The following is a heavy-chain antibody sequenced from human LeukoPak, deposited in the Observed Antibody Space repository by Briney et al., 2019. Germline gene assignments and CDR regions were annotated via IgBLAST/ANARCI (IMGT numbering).Heavy chain of an antibody. V-gene: IGHV3-53*01. CDR2: IYSGGTT. CDR3: ARASLAAALSPIDY. D-gene: IGHD6-13*01. Sequence: GGSLRLSCAASGFTVSSYYMSWVRQAPGKGLGWVSVIYSGGTTHYADSVRGRFTISRDNSKNTLYLQMNSLRAEDTAVYYCARASLAAALSPIDYWGQGTLVTVSS. J-gene: IGHJ4*02. CDR1: GFTVSSYY.